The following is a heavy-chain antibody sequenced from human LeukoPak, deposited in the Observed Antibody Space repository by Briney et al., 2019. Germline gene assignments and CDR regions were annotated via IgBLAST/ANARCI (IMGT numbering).Heavy chain of an antibody. CDR1: GGSFRGYY. D-gene: IGHD3-22*01. CDR2: INHSGST. CDR3: ASGYYDSSGYYWRFDY. J-gene: IGHJ4*02. V-gene: IGHV4-34*01. Sequence: ASETLSLTCAVYGGSFRGYYWSWIRKPPGKGLEWIGEINHSGSTNYNPSLKSRVTISVDTSKNQFSLKLSSVTAADTAVYYCASGYYDSSGYYWRFDYWGQGTLVTVSS.